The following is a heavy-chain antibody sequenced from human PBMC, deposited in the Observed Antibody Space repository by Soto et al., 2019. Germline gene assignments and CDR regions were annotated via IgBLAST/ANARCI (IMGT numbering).Heavy chain of an antibody. J-gene: IGHJ5*01. CDR1: GDTSTSYY. D-gene: IGHD3-22*01. CDR2: IHNSGTS. Sequence: SETLCLTCTVSGDTSTSYYWGWIRQAPGKGLEWIGHIHNSGTSTHNPSLNGRVTISIDMSKKQYSLKLTSLTSADTAVYYCARDFYDSVGYTRFASWSQGTLVTVS. V-gene: IGHV4-59*01. CDR3: ARDFYDSVGYTRFAS.